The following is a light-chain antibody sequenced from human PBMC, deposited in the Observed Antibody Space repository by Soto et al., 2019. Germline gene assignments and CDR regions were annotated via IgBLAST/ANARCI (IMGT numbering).Light chain of an antibody. J-gene: IGKJ4*02. CDR1: QSLSSW. Sequence: DIQMTQSPSTLSASVGDRVTINCRASQSLSSWLAWYQQKPGKAPKLLIYKASSLESGVPSRFSGSGSGTEFTLTISSLHPDDFAIYYCQQYKSLSLTFGGGTKVEIK. V-gene: IGKV1-5*03. CDR3: QQYKSLSLT. CDR2: KAS.